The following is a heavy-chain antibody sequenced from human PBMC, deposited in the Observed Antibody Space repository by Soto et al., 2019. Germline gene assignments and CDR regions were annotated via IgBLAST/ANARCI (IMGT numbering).Heavy chain of an antibody. CDR1: VYSFTSYW. Sequence: GESPKISCKVSVYSFTSYWIGWVRQMPGKGLEWMGIIYPGDSDTRYSPSFQGQVTISADKSISTAYLQWSSLKASDTAMYYCARALNYYDSSGYYYWGQGTLVTSPQ. J-gene: IGHJ4*02. V-gene: IGHV5-51*01. CDR3: ARALNYYDSSGYYY. CDR2: IYPGDSDT. D-gene: IGHD3-22*01.